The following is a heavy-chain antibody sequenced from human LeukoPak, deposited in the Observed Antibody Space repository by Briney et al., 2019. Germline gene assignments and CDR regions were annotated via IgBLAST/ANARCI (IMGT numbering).Heavy chain of an antibody. D-gene: IGHD1-1*01. Sequence: PSETLSLTCTVSGGSISRYYWSWIRQPPGKGLEWFGYISDSGTTNYNPSLKSRVTISVDTSKKEFSLKLSSVTAADTAVYYCARVTWFPGTSYYYMDVWGKGTTVTVSS. J-gene: IGHJ6*03. CDR2: ISDSGTT. V-gene: IGHV4-59*01. CDR1: GGSISRYY. CDR3: ARVTWFPGTSYYYMDV.